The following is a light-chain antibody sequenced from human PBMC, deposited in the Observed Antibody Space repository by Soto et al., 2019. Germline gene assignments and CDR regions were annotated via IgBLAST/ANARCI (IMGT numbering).Light chain of an antibody. CDR1: SSAVGGYNY. CDR2: EVT. Sequence: QSALTQPPSASGSPGQSVTISCTGTSSAVGGYNYVSWYQQYPGRAPKLMIYEVTKRPAGVPDRFPGSKSGNTASMTVSGLQAEDEADDYCSAYAASNNFYFVFGGGTKLTVL. CDR3: SAYAASNNFYFV. J-gene: IGLJ3*02. V-gene: IGLV2-8*01.